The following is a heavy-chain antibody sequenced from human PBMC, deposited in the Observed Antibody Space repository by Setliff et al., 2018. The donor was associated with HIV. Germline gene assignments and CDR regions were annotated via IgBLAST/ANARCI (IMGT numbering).Heavy chain of an antibody. Sequence: PGGSLRLSCAASGFTFSSYSMNWVRQAPGKGLEWVSSISSSSSYIYYADSVKGRFTISRDNAKNSLYLQMNSPRAEDTAVYYCARVQLFLDYYYGMDVWGQGTTVTVSS. CDR1: GFTFSSYS. D-gene: IGHD5-18*01. J-gene: IGHJ6*02. V-gene: IGHV3-21*01. CDR2: ISSSSSYI. CDR3: ARVQLFLDYYYGMDV.